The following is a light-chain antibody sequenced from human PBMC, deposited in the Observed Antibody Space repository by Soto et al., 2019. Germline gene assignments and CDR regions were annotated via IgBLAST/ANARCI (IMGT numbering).Light chain of an antibody. CDR3: QQYGSSQT. CDR1: QSVSSSY. V-gene: IGKV3-20*01. CDR2: GAS. Sequence: EIVLTQSPGTLSLSPGERATHSCRASQSVSSSYLAWYQQKPGQAPRLLMYGASSRATGIPDRFSGSGSGTDFTLTISRLEPEDFAVYYCQQYGSSQTFGQGTKVEIK. J-gene: IGKJ1*01.